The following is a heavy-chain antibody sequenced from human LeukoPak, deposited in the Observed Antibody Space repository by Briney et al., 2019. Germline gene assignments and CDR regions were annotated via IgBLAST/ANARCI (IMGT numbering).Heavy chain of an antibody. Sequence: SETLSLTCTVSGGSISGYYWSWIRQTPGKGLEWIAYIYYSGGTNYNPSLKSRVTISVDTSKNQFSLKLSSVTAADTAVYYCARFNHGDYDANVYYFDYWGRGTLVTVSS. CDR1: GGSISGYY. J-gene: IGHJ4*02. CDR2: IYYSGGT. V-gene: IGHV4-59*01. CDR3: ARFNHGDYDANVYYFDY. D-gene: IGHD4-17*01.